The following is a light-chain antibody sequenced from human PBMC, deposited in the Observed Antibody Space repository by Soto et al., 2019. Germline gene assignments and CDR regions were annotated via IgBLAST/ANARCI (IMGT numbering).Light chain of an antibody. V-gene: IGKV4-1*01. J-gene: IGKJ4*01. CDR3: QQYYSSPLA. CDR2: WAS. CDR1: QSVLHISNNKNY. Sequence: DIVMTQSPDSLAVSLGERATINCKSSQSVLHISNNKNYLAWYQQKPGQPPNLLIYWASTRESGVPDRFSGSGSGTDFTLTISSLQAEDVAVYYCQQYYSSPLAFGGGTKVEIK.